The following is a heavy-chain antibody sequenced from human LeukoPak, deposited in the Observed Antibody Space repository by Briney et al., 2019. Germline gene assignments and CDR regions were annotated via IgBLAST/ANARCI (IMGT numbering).Heavy chain of an antibody. J-gene: IGHJ2*01. D-gene: IGHD6-6*01. CDR2: IYYSGST. CDR1: GGSISSYY. V-gene: IGHV4-59*01. Sequence: PSETLSLTCTVSGGSISSYYWSWIRQPPGKGLEWIGYIYYSGSTNYNPSLKSRVTISVDTSKNQFSLKLSSVTAADPAVYYCARDQGYSSSSWYFDLWGRGTLVTVSS. CDR3: ARDQGYSSSSWYFDL.